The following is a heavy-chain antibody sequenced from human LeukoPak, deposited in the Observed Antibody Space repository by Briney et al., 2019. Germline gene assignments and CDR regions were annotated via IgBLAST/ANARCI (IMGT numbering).Heavy chain of an antibody. CDR3: ARVLVAGFYYYYYMDV. J-gene: IGHJ6*03. CDR2: ISWNSGSI. Sequence: GGSLRLSCAASGFTFDDYAMHWVRQAPGKGLEWVSGISWNSGSIGYADSVKGRFTISRDNAKNSLYLQMNSLRAEDTAVYYCARVLVAGFYYYYYMDVWGKGTTVTVSS. CDR1: GFTFDDYA. V-gene: IGHV3-9*01. D-gene: IGHD6-19*01.